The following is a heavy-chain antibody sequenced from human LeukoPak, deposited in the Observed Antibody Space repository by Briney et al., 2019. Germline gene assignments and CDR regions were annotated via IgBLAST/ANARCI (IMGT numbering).Heavy chain of an antibody. V-gene: IGHV1-2*02. Sequence: ASVTVSCRASGYXFTAYYIHWVRQAPGRGLEWMGWINPNSGTTDYAQKFQGRVTMTRDASIATAYMQLARLRSDDTAVYYCASRFCTSTSPTCPGDFDYWGQGTLVTVSS. CDR1: GYXFTAYY. CDR2: INPNSGTT. J-gene: IGHJ4*02. D-gene: IGHD2-2*01. CDR3: ASRFCTSTSPTCPGDFDY.